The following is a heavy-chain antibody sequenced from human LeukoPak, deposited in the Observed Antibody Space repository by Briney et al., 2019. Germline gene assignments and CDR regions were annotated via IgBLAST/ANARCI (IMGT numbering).Heavy chain of an antibody. CDR2: INHSGST. V-gene: IGHV4-39*07. CDR3: ARGWDIVVVPAAMDWFDP. CDR1: GGSISSSSYY. D-gene: IGHD2-2*01. J-gene: IGHJ5*02. Sequence: PSETLSLTCTDSGGSISSSSYYWGWIRQPPGKGLEWIGEINHSGSTNYNPSLKSRVTISVDTSKNQFSLKLSSVTAADTALYYCARGWDIVVVPAAMDWFDPWGQGTLVTVSS.